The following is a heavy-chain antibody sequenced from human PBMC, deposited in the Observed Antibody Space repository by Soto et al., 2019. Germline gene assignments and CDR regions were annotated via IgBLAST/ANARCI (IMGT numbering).Heavy chain of an antibody. CDR2: ISSSDINI. J-gene: IGHJ6*03. Sequence: GGSLRLSCLASGFNFRSYSMNWVRQAPGKGLEWISYISSSDINIYYADSVRGRFTISRDIAKNSLYLQMNSLRAEDMAVYYCAKANDYYYMDVWGEGTTVTVSS. CDR1: GFNFRSYS. V-gene: IGHV3-48*01. CDR3: AKANDYYYMDV.